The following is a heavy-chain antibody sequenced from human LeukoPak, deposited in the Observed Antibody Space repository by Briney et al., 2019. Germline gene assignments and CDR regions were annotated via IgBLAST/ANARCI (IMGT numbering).Heavy chain of an antibody. CDR2: ISSSSSTI. D-gene: IGHD3-10*01. J-gene: IGHJ4*02. CDR1: GFTLGNYA. CDR3: ARDRDYYGSGSYEY. V-gene: IGHV3-48*01. Sequence: GGSLRLSCAASGFTLGNYAMSWVRQAPGKGLEWVSYISSSSSTIYYADSVKGRFTISRDNAKNSLYLQMNSLRAEDTAVYYCARDRDYYGSGSYEYWGQGTLVTVSS.